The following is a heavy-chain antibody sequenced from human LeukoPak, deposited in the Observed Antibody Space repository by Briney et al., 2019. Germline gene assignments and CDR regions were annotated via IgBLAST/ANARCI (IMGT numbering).Heavy chain of an antibody. CDR1: GGSISSSSSY. D-gene: IGHD3-22*01. Sequence: PSETLSLTCTVSGGSISSSSSYWGWIRQPPGKGLEWIGSIYYSGSTYYNPSLKSRVTISVDTSKNQFSLKLSSVTAADTAVYYCARDTGDAVTTRYYVPDAFDIWGQGTMVTVSS. CDR2: IYYSGST. V-gene: IGHV4-39*07. CDR3: ARDTGDAVTTRYYVPDAFDI. J-gene: IGHJ3*02.